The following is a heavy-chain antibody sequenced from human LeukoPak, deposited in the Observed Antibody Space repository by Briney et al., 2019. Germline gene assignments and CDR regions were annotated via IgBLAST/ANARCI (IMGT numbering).Heavy chain of an antibody. CDR3: ARDIDGVSGTAGDY. D-gene: IGHD2-15*01. Sequence: ASVKVSCKASGGTFSSYAISWVQQAPGQGLEWMGRIIPILGIANYAQKFQGRVTITADKSTSTAYMELSSLRSEDTAVYYCARDIDGVSGTAGDYWGQGTLVTVSS. CDR2: IIPILGIA. V-gene: IGHV1-69*04. CDR1: GGTFSSYA. J-gene: IGHJ4*02.